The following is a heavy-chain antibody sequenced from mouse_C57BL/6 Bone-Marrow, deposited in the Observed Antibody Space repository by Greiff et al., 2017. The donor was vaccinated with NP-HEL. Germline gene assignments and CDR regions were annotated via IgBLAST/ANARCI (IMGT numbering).Heavy chain of an antibody. V-gene: IGHV1-82*01. CDR3: ASYYYGSSYGYYAMDY. Sequence: VQLQQSGPELVKPGASVKISCKASGYAFSSSWMNWVKQRPGKGLEWIGRIYPGDGDTNYNGKFKGKATLTADKSSSTAYMQLSSLTSEDSAVYFCASYYYGSSYGYYAMDYWVKEPQSPSPQ. CDR2: IYPGDGDT. J-gene: IGHJ4*01. D-gene: IGHD1-1*01. CDR1: GYAFSSSW.